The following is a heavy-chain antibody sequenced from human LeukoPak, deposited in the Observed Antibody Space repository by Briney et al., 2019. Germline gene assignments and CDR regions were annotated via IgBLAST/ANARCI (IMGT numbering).Heavy chain of an antibody. J-gene: IGHJ4*02. D-gene: IGHD3-10*01. Sequence: GASVKVSCKASGGTFSSYAISWVRQAPGQGLEWMGRIIPILGIANCAQKFQGRVTITADKSTSTAYMELSSLRSEDTAVYYCASQADMVRGVIPYFDYWGQGTLVTVSS. V-gene: IGHV1-69*04. CDR2: IIPILGIA. CDR1: GGTFSSYA. CDR3: ASQADMVRGVIPYFDY.